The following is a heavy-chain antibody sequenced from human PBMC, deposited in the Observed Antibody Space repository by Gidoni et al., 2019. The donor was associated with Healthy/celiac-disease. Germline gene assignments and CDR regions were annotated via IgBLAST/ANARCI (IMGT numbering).Heavy chain of an antibody. Sequence: EVQLVESGGGLVQPGGSLRLSCAASGFTFSSYSMNWVRQAPGKGLEWVSYISSSSSTIYYADSVKGRFTISRDNAKNSLYLQMNSLRDEDTAVYYCARARGRLLPKDGDAFDIWGQGTMVTVSS. CDR3: ARARGRLLPKDGDAFDI. J-gene: IGHJ3*02. CDR1: GFTFSSYS. D-gene: IGHD3-22*01. CDR2: ISSSSSTI. V-gene: IGHV3-48*02.